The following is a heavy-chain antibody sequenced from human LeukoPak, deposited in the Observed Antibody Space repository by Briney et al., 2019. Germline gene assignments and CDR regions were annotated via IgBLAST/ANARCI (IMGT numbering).Heavy chain of an antibody. CDR2: INTNTGNT. D-gene: IGHD3-10*01. V-gene: IGHV7-4-1*02. Sequence: ASVKVSCKASGYTFTSYAMNWVRQAPGQGLEWMGWINTNTGNTTYAQGFTGRFVFSLDTSVCTAYLQISSLKAEDTAVYYCATEGLWFGEFLSPLMKPTWYFDYWGQGTLVTVSS. CDR1: GYTFTSYA. CDR3: ATEGLWFGEFLSPLMKPTWYFDY. J-gene: IGHJ4*02.